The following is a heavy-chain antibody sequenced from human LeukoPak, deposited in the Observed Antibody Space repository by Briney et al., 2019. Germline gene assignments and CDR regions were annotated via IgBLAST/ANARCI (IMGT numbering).Heavy chain of an antibody. D-gene: IGHD6-19*01. CDR3: ARDWGRRYSSGWYGDFDY. J-gene: IGHJ4*02. CDR2: INSDGSST. Sequence: GGSLRLSCAASGFTFSSYWMHWVRHAPGKGLVWVSRINSDGSSTSYADSVKGRFTISRDNAKNTLYLQMNSLRAEDTAVYYCARDWGRRYSSGWYGDFDYWGQGTLVTVSS. V-gene: IGHV3-74*01. CDR1: GFTFSSYW.